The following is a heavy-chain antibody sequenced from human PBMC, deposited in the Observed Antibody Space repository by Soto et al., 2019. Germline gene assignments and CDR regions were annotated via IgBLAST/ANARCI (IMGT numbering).Heavy chain of an antibody. J-gene: IGHJ4*02. V-gene: IGHV4-4*02. CDR1: GGSISSSNW. Sequence: QVQLQESGPGLVKPSGTLSLTCAVSGGSISSSNWWSWVRQPPGKGLEWIGEIYHSGSTNYNPSLERRVPISVAKSPNQFSLKLSAVTAADTAVYYCARSGSYGGGYFDYWGQGTLVTVSS. D-gene: IGHD1-26*01. CDR2: IYHSGST. CDR3: ARSGSYGGGYFDY.